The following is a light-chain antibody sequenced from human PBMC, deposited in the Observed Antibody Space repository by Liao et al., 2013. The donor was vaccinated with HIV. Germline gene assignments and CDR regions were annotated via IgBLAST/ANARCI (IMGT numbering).Light chain of an antibody. CDR2: YDT. J-gene: IGLJ3*02. CDR1: NIGSKS. CDR3: QVWDSSSDHWV. Sequence: SYELTQPPSVSVAPGKTARITCGGNNIGSKSVNWYQQRPGQAPVPVIYYDTVRPSGIPERFSGSSSGDTATLSISRVEAGDEADYYCQVWDSSSDHWVFGGGTKLTVL. V-gene: IGLV3-21*04.